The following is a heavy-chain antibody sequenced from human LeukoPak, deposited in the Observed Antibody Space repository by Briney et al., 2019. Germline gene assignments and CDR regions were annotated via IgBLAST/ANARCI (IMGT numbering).Heavy chain of an antibody. D-gene: IGHD2-8*01. V-gene: IGHV1-2*02. CDR3: ANAKLYGNFDH. J-gene: IGHJ4*02. Sequence: TPVKVSCKASGYSFTGYYMHWVRQAPGQGLEWMGWINPNTGGTNYAQKFQGRVTMTRDTSISTAYMELSSLRSDDMAVYYCANAKLYGNFDHWGQGTLVTVSS. CDR2: INPNTGGT. CDR1: GYSFTGYY.